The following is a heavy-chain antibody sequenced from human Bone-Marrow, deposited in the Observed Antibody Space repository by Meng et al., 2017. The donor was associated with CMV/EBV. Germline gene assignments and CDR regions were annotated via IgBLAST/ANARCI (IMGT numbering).Heavy chain of an antibody. V-gene: IGHV4-39*07. CDR3: ARGHPAFSGVDV. J-gene: IGHJ6*02. CDR1: GGSISSSSYY. D-gene: IGHD2/OR15-2a*01. Sequence: GSLRLSCTVSGGSISSSSYYWGWIRQPPGKGLEWIGSIYYSGSTYYNPSLKSRVTISVDTSKNQLSLKVRSVTAADTAVYYCARGHPAFSGVDVWGQGTTVTVSS. CDR2: IYYSGST.